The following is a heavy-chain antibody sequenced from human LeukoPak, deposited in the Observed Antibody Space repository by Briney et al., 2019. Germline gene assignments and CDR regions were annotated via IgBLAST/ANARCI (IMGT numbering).Heavy chain of an antibody. V-gene: IGHV1-2*02. CDR3: TRALTTVATWMYL. CDR1: GYTFTGYL. D-gene: IGHD4-17*01. CDR2: INPNSGDT. Sequence: ASVKVSCKASGYTFTGYLMLWVRQAPGQGLEWMGWINPNSGDTKYAQKFQGRVTMTRDTSISTAYMELSRLRSDDTAVYYCTRALTTVATWMYLWGRGTLVTVSS. J-gene: IGHJ2*01.